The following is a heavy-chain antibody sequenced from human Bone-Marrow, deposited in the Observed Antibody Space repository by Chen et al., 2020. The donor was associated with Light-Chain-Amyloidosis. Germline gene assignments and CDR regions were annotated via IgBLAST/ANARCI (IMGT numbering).Heavy chain of an antibody. CDR1: GFTFRTSW. CDR3: SREFTGYDDY. Sequence: DVQLLESGGGLVQPGGSLRLSCAASGFTFRTSWMHWVSQAPGKGLVWVSRINPDGTRVDYADSVRGRFTISRDDAKSTVYLQMNSLRAEDTAVYYCSREFTGYDDYWGQGTLVTVSS. J-gene: IGHJ4*02. CDR2: INPDGTRV. V-gene: IGHV3-74*01. D-gene: IGHD5-12*01.